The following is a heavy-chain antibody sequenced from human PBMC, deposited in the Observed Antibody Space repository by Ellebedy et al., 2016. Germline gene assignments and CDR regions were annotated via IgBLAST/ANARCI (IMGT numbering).Heavy chain of an antibody. D-gene: IGHD3-9*01. V-gene: IGHV4-59*01. Sequence: SETLSLXXTVSGGSISSYYWSWIRQPPGKGLEWIGYIYYSGSTNYNPSLKSRVTISVDTSKNQFSLKLSSVTAADTAVYYCAAGYSKYYYYYYMDVWGKGTTVTVSS. CDR2: IYYSGST. CDR3: AAGYSKYYYYYYMDV. CDR1: GGSISSYY. J-gene: IGHJ6*03.